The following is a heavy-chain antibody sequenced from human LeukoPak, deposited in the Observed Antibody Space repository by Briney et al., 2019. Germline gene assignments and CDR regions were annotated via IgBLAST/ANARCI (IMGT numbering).Heavy chain of an antibody. Sequence: PGGSLRLSCAASEFAFSSYWMHWVRQAPGKGLVWVSRINTDGSSTNYADSVKGRFTISRDNAKNSLYLQMNSLRAEDTAVYYCARGTHQPAAAGGDAFDIWGQGTMVTVSS. CDR1: EFAFSSYW. CDR3: ARGTHQPAAAGGDAFDI. D-gene: IGHD6-13*01. CDR2: INTDGSST. J-gene: IGHJ3*02. V-gene: IGHV3-74*01.